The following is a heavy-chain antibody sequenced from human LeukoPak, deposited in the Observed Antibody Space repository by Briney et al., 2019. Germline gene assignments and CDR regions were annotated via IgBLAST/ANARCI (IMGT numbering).Heavy chain of an antibody. J-gene: IGHJ4*02. V-gene: IGHV1-69*05. CDR3: ARDCSGGSCYFSLDY. CDR1: GYTFTSYG. CDR2: IIPIFGTA. D-gene: IGHD2-15*01. Sequence: GASVKVSCKASGYTFTSYGISWVRQAPGQGLEWMGRIIPIFGTANYAQKFQGRVTITTDESTSTAYMELSSLRSEDTAVYYCARDCSGGSCYFSLDYWGQGTLVTVSS.